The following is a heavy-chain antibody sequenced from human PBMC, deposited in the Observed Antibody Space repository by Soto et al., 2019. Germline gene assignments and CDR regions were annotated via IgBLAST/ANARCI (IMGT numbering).Heavy chain of an antibody. CDR3: ARDWVGGSNTYQLDS. D-gene: IGHD1-26*01. CDR1: RFTFSDYD. CDR2: ISHHGIRT. V-gene: IGHV3-30*03. Sequence: PGGSLRLSCAAARFTFSDYDMHWVRQAPGKGLQGWATISHHGIRTHYADSVMGRLTISRDNLKKVVYLHLSGLRVEHTAIYYCARDWVGGSNTYQLDSWGQGTAVTVSS. J-gene: IGHJ5*01.